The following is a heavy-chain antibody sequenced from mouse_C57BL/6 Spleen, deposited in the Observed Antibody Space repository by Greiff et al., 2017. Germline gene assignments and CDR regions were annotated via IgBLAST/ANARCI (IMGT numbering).Heavy chain of an antibody. CDR3: ATGTVVATGAWFAY. J-gene: IGHJ3*01. D-gene: IGHD1-1*01. V-gene: IGHV14-4*01. Sequence: VQLQQSGAELVRPGASVKLSCTASGSNIKDDYMHWVKQRPEQGLEWIGWIDPENGDTEYASKFQGKATITADTSSNAAYLQLSSLTSEDAAVYGCATGTVVATGAWFAYWGQGTLVTVSA. CDR1: GSNIKDDY. CDR2: IDPENGDT.